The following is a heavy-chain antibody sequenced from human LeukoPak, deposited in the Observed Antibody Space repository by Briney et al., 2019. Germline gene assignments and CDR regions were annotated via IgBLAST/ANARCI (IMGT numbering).Heavy chain of an antibody. CDR2: ISSSSSYI. Sequence: GGSLRLSCAASGFTFSTYGMNWVRQAPGKGLEWVSSISSSSSYIYYADSVKGRFTISRDNAKNSLYLQMNSLRAEDTAVYYCARSAAAGTFYFDYWGQGTLVTVSS. CDR3: ARSAAAGTFYFDY. J-gene: IGHJ4*02. CDR1: GFTFSTYG. D-gene: IGHD6-13*01. V-gene: IGHV3-21*01.